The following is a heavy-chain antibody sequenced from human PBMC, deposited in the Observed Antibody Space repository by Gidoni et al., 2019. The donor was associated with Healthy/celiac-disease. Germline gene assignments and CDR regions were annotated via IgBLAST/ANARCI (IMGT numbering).Heavy chain of an antibody. CDR1: GGSISSSSYY. D-gene: IGHD3-3*01. V-gene: IGHV4-39*01. CDR3: ARLYNLLTGSGYFWFDP. CDR2: IYYSGST. J-gene: IGHJ5*02. Sequence: QLQLQESGPVLVKPSETLSLTCTVSGGSISSSSYYWGWIRQPPGKGLEWIGSIYYSGSTYYNPSLKSRVTISVDTSKNQFSLKLSSVTAADTAVYYCARLYNLLTGSGYFWFDPWGQGTLVTVSS.